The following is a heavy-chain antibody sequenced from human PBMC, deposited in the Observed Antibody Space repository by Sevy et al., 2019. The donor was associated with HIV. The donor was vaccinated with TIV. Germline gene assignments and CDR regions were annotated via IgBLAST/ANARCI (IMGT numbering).Heavy chain of an antibody. CDR1: GFTFSSYD. Sequence: GGSLRLSCEASGFTFSSYDMNWVRQVPGKGLERVSYISSSGGAIYDADSVKGRFAISRDNAKNSLYLHMNSLRVEDTAIYYCVRAPGYGDLDYWGQGTLVTVSS. CDR2: ISSSGGAI. CDR3: VRAPGYGDLDY. V-gene: IGHV3-48*03. D-gene: IGHD4-17*01. J-gene: IGHJ4*02.